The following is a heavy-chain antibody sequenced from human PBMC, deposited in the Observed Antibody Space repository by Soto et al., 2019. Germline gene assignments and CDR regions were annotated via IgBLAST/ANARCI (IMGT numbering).Heavy chain of an antibody. CDR2: ISAYNGNT. CDR1: GYTFTSYG. CDR3: ARERQSTAFDAFDL. J-gene: IGHJ3*01. Sequence: QVQLVQSGAEVKKPGASVKVSCKASGYTFTSYGISWVRQAPGQGLEWMGWISAYNGNTNYAQKLQGRVTMTTDTSKSTDYVELRSLRSDDPAVYYCARERQSTAFDAFDLWGQGTMVTVSS. V-gene: IGHV1-18*01. D-gene: IGHD1-1*01.